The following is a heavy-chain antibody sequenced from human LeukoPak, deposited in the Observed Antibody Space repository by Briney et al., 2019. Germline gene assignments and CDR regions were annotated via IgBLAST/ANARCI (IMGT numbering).Heavy chain of an antibody. CDR2: ISSSGSTI. CDR3: AREGITIFGVVIIPWFDP. D-gene: IGHD3-3*01. CDR1: GFTFSDYY. V-gene: IGHV3-11*01. Sequence: GGSLRLSCAASGFTFSDYYMSWIRQAPGKGLEWVSYISSSGSTIYYADSVKGRFTISRDNAKNSLYLQMNSLRAEDTAVYYCAREGITIFGVVIIPWFDPWGQGTLVTVSS. J-gene: IGHJ5*02.